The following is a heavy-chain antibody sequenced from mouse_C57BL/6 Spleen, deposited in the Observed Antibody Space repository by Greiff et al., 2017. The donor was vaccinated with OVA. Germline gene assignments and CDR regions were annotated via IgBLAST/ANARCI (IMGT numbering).Heavy chain of an antibody. CDR1: GYTFTSYW. V-gene: IGHV1-64*01. CDR2: IHPNSGST. J-gene: IGHJ1*03. D-gene: IGHD2-2*01. CDR3: ARRGYYGYFDV. Sequence: QVQLQQPGAELVKPGASVKLSCKASGYTFTSYWMHWVKQRPGQGLEWIGMIHPNSGSTNYNEKFKSKATLTVDKSSSTAYMRLSSLTSEDSAVYYCARRGYYGYFDVWGTGTTVTVSS.